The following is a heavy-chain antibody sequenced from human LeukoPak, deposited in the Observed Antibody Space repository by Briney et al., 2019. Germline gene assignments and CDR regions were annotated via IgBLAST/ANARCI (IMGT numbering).Heavy chain of an antibody. Sequence: GGSLRLSCAASGFTFSTYSMGWVRQAPGKGLEWVSAISDSGGAIFYADSVKGRFTMSRDNSKNSLFLQMNSLGVEDTAVYYCARIGSAAFTDYWGQGALVTVSS. D-gene: IGHD3-3*02. CDR1: GFTFSTYS. CDR2: ISDSGGAI. CDR3: ARIGSAAFTDY. J-gene: IGHJ4*02. V-gene: IGHV3-23*01.